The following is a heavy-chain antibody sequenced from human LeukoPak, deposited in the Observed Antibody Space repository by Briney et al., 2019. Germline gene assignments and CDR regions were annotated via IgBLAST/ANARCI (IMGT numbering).Heavy chain of an antibody. J-gene: IGHJ3*02. V-gene: IGHV3-23*01. CDR2: ISGSGGST. D-gene: IGHD5-18*01. CDR1: GVTFSSDA. CDR3: ATKNKGYSFPHTI. Sequence: GGSLRLSCAASGVTFSSDAMIWVCQAPGKGLECVSAISGSGGSTYYADSVRGRFTISRHNSKNTLYAQMNSLRAEDTTVYYCATKNKGYSFPHTIGAQGTIVSVSS.